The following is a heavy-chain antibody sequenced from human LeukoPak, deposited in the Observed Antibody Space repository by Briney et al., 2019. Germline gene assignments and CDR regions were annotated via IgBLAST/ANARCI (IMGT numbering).Heavy chain of an antibody. Sequence: GASVKVSCKASGYTFTSYGISWARQAPGQGLEWMGWISAYNGNTNYAQKLQGRATMTTDTSTSTAYMELRSLRSDDTAVYYCARGVGYYYYYYMDVWGKGTTLTVSS. CDR1: GYTFTSYG. CDR3: ARGVGYYYYYYMDV. D-gene: IGHD1-26*01. J-gene: IGHJ6*03. V-gene: IGHV1-18*01. CDR2: ISAYNGNT.